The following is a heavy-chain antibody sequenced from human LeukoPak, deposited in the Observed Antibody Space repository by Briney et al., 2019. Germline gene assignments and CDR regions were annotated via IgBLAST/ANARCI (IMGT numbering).Heavy chain of an antibody. CDR3: ARVYYDFWSGSLEYFQH. D-gene: IGHD3-3*01. Sequence: ASVKVSCKASGYTFTGYYMRWVRQAPGQGLEWMGWINPNSGGTNYAQKFQGRVTMTRDTSISTAYMELSRLRSDDTAVYYCARVYYDFWSGSLEYFQHWGQGTLVTVSS. CDR1: GYTFTGYY. J-gene: IGHJ1*01. CDR2: INPNSGGT. V-gene: IGHV1-2*02.